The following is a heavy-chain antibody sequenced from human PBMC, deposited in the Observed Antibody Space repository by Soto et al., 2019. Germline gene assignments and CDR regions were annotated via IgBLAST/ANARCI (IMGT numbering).Heavy chain of an antibody. CDR2: INWNGGNI. J-gene: IGHJ4*02. V-gene: IGHV3-9*01. CDR1: GFTFDDYA. Sequence: EVHLVESGGGLVQPGRSLRLSCAASGFTFDDYAMHWVRQGPGKGLEWVSGINWNGGNIAYAGSVKGRFTISRDNAKNSLYLHMNSLRAEDTALYYCVKETSSSGWYIFDYWGQGTAVTVSS. D-gene: IGHD6-19*01. CDR3: VKETSSSGWYIFDY.